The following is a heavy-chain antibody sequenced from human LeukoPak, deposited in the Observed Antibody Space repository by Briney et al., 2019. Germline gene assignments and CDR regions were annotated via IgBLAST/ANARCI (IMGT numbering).Heavy chain of an antibody. Sequence: PGGSLRLSCAASGFTFSSYAMSWVRQAPGKGLEWVSAISGSSGSTYYADSVKGRFTISRDNSKNTLYLQMNSLRAEDTAVYYCAADCSSTRVLRCFYGMDVWGQGTTVTVSS. V-gene: IGHV3-23*01. CDR1: GFTFSSYA. J-gene: IGHJ6*02. CDR2: ISGSSGST. D-gene: IGHD2-2*01. CDR3: AADCSSTRVLRCFYGMDV.